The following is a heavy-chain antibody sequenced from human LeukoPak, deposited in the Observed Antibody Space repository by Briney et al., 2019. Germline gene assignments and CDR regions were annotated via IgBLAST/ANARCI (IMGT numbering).Heavy chain of an antibody. V-gene: IGHV3-11*04. Sequence: PGGSLSLPCAASGFSFSDYYMSWFRQAPGKGLEWISYSSGSGSTISYADSVNGRFIISRDNAKNSLYLQMNSLRAEDTAMYYCARDLSGTYIMSNAFAIWGQGTTVTVS. CDR1: GFSFSDYY. CDR3: ARDLSGTYIMSNAFAI. CDR2: SSGSGSTI. J-gene: IGHJ3*02. D-gene: IGHD1-26*01.